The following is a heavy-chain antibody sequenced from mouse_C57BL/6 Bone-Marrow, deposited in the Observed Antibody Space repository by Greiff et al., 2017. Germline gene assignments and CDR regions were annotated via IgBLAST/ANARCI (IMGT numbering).Heavy chain of an antibody. D-gene: IGHD1-1*01. CDR1: GYTFTSYW. CDR3: AIPFITTVVPYYFDY. V-gene: IGHV1-74*01. CDR2: IHPSDSDT. J-gene: IGHJ2*01. Sequence: QVQLQQPGAELVKPGASVKVSCKASGYTFTSYWMHWVKQRPGQGLEWIGRIHPSDSDTNYNQKFKGKATLTVDKSSSTAYMQLSSLTSEDSAVYYWAIPFITTVVPYYFDYWGQGTTLTVSS.